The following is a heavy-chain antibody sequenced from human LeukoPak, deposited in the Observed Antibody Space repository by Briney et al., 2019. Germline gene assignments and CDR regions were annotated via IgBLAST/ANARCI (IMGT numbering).Heavy chain of an antibody. V-gene: IGHV1-69*06. D-gene: IGHD6-13*01. CDR2: IIPIFGTA. J-gene: IGHJ5*02. CDR3: ARDGIAARFDP. Sequence: GASVKVSCKASGGTFSSYAISWVRQAPGQGLEWMGGIIPIFGTANYAQKFQGRVTITAEKSTSTAYMELSSLRSEDTAVYYCARDGIAARFDPWGQGTLVTVSS. CDR1: GGTFSSYA.